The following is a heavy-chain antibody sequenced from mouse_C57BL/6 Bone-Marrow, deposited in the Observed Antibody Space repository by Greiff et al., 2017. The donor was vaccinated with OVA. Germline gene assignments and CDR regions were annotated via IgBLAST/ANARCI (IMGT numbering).Heavy chain of an antibody. CDR2: IYPRSGNT. Sequence: VKLMESGAELARPGASVKLSCKASGYTFTSYGISWVKQRTGQGLEWIGEIYPRSGNTYYNEKFKGKATLTADKSSSTAYMELRSLTSEDSAVYFCARDGYYSFAYWGQGTLVTVSA. J-gene: IGHJ3*01. V-gene: IGHV1-81*01. D-gene: IGHD2-3*01. CDR3: ARDGYYSFAY. CDR1: GYTFTSYG.